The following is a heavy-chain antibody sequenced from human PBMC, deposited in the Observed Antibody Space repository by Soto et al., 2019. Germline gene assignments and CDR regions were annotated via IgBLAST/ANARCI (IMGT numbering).Heavy chain of an antibody. Sequence: QVQLVQSGAEVKKPGSSVKVSCKASGGTFSSYAISWVRQAPGQGLEWMGGIIPIFGTANDAQKCQGRVKITADESTSSAYMEVSILRSEDTAGYYCARGDGDTAMLTGRYYYGMDVWCHGATVTVSS. CDR1: GGTFSSYA. D-gene: IGHD5-18*01. CDR2: IIPIFGTA. J-gene: IGHJ6*02. V-gene: IGHV1-69*01. CDR3: ARGDGDTAMLTGRYYYGMDV.